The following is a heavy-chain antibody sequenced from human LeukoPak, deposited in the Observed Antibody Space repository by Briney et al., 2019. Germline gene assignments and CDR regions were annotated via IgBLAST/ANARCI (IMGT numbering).Heavy chain of an antibody. CDR2: ISSSSSTT. CDR1: GFTFSSYS. J-gene: IGHJ5*02. CDR3: ARLAAAGMYNWFDP. V-gene: IGHV3-48*01. Sequence: GGSLRLSCAASGFTFSSYSMNWVRQAPGKGLEWVSYISSSSSTTYYADSVKGRFTISRDNAKNSLYLQMNSLRAEDTAVYYCARLAAAGMYNWFDPWGQGTLVTVSS. D-gene: IGHD6-25*01.